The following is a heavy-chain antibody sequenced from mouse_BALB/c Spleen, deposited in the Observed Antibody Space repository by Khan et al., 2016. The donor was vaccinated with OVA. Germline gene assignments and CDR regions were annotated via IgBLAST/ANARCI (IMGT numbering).Heavy chain of an antibody. CDR1: GFTFSSFG. J-gene: IGHJ2*01. Sequence: EVELVESGGGLVQPGGSRKLSCAASGFTFSSFGMHCVRQAPEKGLEWVAYINSGSTTIYYADPVKGRFTISRDNPKNTLFLQMTSLRSEDTAMYYCARGNWAYWGQGTTLTVSS. CDR3: ARGNWAY. D-gene: IGHD4-1*01. CDR2: INSGSTTI. V-gene: IGHV5-17*02.